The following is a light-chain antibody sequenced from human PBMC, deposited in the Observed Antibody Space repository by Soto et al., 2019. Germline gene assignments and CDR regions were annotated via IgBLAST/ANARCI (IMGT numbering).Light chain of an antibody. V-gene: IGKV3-20*01. Sequence: EIELTQSPGTLSLSPGDRATLSCRASQSGSGSYLAWYQQKPGQAPRLLISGASRRATGVPDRFSGSGSGTDFTLTISSLEPDDFAVYYCQQYGNSPLTFGGGTKVEIK. CDR2: GAS. CDR1: QSGSGSY. J-gene: IGKJ4*01. CDR3: QQYGNSPLT.